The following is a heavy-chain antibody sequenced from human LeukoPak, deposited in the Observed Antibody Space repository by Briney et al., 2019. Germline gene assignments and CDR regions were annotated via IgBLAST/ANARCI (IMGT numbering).Heavy chain of an antibody. J-gene: IGHJ4*02. CDR1: GFTFSSYA. CDR3: ARESLIEYYFDY. V-gene: IGHV3-30*01. CDR2: ISYDGSNK. D-gene: IGHD2/OR15-2a*01. Sequence: GRSLRLSCAASGFTFSSYAMHWVRQAPGKGLEWGAVISYDGSNKYYADSVKGRFTISRDNSKNTLYLQMNSLRAEDTAVYYCARESLIEYYFDYWGQGTLVTVSS.